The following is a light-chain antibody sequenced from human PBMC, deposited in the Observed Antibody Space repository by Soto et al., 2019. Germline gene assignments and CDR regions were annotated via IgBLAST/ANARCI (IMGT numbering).Light chain of an antibody. CDR1: QAISDY. CDR2: DAS. Sequence: DIQMTQSPSSLSASVGARVTITCQASQAISDYLHWYHQKPGKAPKFLIYDASYLETGVPSRFSGSGAGTDFHFTFSSLQPEDIGTYYCQQYHSLPVTGGPGPTVDI. CDR3: QQYHSLPVT. J-gene: IGKJ3*01. V-gene: IGKV1-33*01.